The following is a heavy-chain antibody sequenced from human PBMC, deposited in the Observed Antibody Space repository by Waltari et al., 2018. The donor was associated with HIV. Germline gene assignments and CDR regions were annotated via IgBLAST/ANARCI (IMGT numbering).Heavy chain of an antibody. D-gene: IGHD2-2*01. V-gene: IGHV4-59*01. CDR3: ARAGVCSSTSCHDAFDI. CDR2: IYYSGST. Sequence: QVQLQESGPGLVKPSETLSLTCTVSGGSISSYYWSWIRQPPGKGLEWIGYIYYSGSTNYNPSLKSRVTISVDTSKNQFSLKLSSVTAADTAVYYCARAGVCSSTSCHDAFDIWGQGTMVTVSS. J-gene: IGHJ3*02. CDR1: GGSISSYY.